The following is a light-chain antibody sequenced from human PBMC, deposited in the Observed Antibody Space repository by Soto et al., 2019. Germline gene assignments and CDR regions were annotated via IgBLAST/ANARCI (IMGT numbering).Light chain of an antibody. V-gene: IGLV2-8*01. CDR1: SSDVGGYNY. J-gene: IGLJ1*01. CDR3: SSYASDNKYV. Sequence: QSALTQPPSASGSPGQSVTISCTGTSSDVGGYNYVSCYQQHPGKVPKFLISEVSKRPAVVPDRFSGSKSGNTASLTVSGLQPEDEADYYCSSYASDNKYVFGTGTKVTVL. CDR2: EVS.